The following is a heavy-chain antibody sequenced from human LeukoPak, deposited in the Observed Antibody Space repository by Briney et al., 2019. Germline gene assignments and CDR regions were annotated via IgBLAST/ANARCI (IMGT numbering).Heavy chain of an antibody. D-gene: IGHD5-18*01. CDR3: TRAGTWGYSYGLHFDY. Sequence: GGSLRLSCTASGFTFGDYAMSWFRQAPGKGLEWVGFIRSKAYGGTTEYAASVKGRFTISRDDSKSIAYLQMNSLKTEDTAVYYCTRAGTWGYSYGLHFDYWGQGTLVTVSS. J-gene: IGHJ4*02. V-gene: IGHV3-49*03. CDR2: IRSKAYGGTT. CDR1: GFTFGDYA.